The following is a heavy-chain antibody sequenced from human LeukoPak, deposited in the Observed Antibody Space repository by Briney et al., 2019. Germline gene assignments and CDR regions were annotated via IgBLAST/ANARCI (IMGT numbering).Heavy chain of an antibody. D-gene: IGHD5-12*01. CDR1: GFTFSSYG. Sequence: PGRSLRLSCAASGFTFSSYGMHWVRQAPGKGLEWVAVIWYDGSNKYYADSVKGRFTISRDNSKNTLYLQVNSLRAEDTAVYYCARDRRLRGAFDIWGQGTMVTVSS. CDR2: IWYDGSNK. J-gene: IGHJ3*02. CDR3: ARDRRLRGAFDI. V-gene: IGHV3-33*01.